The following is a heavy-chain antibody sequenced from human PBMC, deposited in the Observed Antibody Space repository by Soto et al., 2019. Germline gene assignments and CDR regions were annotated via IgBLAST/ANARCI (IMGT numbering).Heavy chain of an antibody. Sequence: QVQLVQSGAEVKKPGSSVRVSCKASGDTFTFYSINWVRQAPGLGLEWMGRINPILSMSNYAQRFQGRVTMTADNSTSTAYMELSSLRSEDTARYYCASSYGSGYRAFDYWGQGPLVTVSS. CDR1: GDTFTFYS. CDR3: ASSYGSGYRAFDY. J-gene: IGHJ4*02. D-gene: IGHD3-10*01. V-gene: IGHV1-69*02. CDR2: INPILSMS.